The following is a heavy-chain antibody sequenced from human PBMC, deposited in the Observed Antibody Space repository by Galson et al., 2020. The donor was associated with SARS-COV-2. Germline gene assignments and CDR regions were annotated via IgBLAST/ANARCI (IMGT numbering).Heavy chain of an antibody. J-gene: IGHJ5*02. D-gene: IGHD2-8*01. CDR3: ARSRGYCANAVCQSGGRFDA. CDR2: IYYSGNT. V-gene: IGHV4-39*01. Sequence: SETLSLTCIVSGGSISSSRHSWAWIRQPPGKGLEWIGRIYYSGNTYYTPSLKSRVTISVDTSKNQFSLKLSSVTAADTAVYYCARSRGYCANAVCQSGGRFDAWGQGTLFTVSS. CDR1: GGSISSSRHS.